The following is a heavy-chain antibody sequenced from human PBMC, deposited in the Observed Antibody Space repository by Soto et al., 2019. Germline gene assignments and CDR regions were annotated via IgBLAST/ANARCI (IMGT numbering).Heavy chain of an antibody. CDR3: AREGYYYDSSGYYFSWFDP. D-gene: IGHD3-22*01. J-gene: IGHJ5*02. Sequence: ASVKVSCKASGYTFTIYAMHWVRQAPGQRLEWMGWINAGNGNTKYSQKFQGRVTITRDTSASTAYMELSSLRSEDTAVYYCAREGYYYDSSGYYFSWFDPWGQGTLVTVSS. CDR2: INAGNGNT. V-gene: IGHV1-3*01. CDR1: GYTFTIYA.